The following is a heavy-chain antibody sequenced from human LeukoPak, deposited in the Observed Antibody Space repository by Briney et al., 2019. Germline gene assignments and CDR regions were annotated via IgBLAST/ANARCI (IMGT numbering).Heavy chain of an antibody. CDR2: ISGSGGST. Sequence: GASLRLSCAASGFTFSSYAMSWVRQAPGKGLEWVSAISGSGGSTYYAASVKGRFTISRDNSKNTLYLQMNSLRAEDTAVYYCAKGAQADRYYYYYYGMDVWGQGTTVTVSS. J-gene: IGHJ6*02. D-gene: IGHD1-14*01. CDR1: GFTFSSYA. CDR3: AKGAQADRYYYYYYGMDV. V-gene: IGHV3-23*01.